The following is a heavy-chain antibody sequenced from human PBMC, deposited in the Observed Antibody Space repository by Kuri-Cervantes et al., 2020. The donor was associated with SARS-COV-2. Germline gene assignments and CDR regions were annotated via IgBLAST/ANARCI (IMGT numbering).Heavy chain of an antibody. CDR2: IYHSGGT. Sequence: SETLSLTCTVSGYSISSGYYWGWIRQPPGKGLEWIGSIYHSGGTYYNPSLKSRVTISVDTSKNQFSLKLSSVTAADPAVYYCARGTGSYYDFWSGSNFDYWGQGTLVTVSS. J-gene: IGHJ4*02. D-gene: IGHD3-3*01. CDR3: ARGTGSYYDFWSGSNFDY. CDR1: GYSISSGYY. V-gene: IGHV4-38-2*02.